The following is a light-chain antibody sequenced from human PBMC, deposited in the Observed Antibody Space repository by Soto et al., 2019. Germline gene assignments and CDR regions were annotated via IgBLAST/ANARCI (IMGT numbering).Light chain of an antibody. Sequence: QTVVTQEPSFSVSPGGTVTLTCGLSSGSVSTSYYPSWYQQTPGQAPRTLIYSTSTRSSGVTDRFSGSILGNKAALTITGAQADDESDYYCVLYMGSGISVFGGGTKLTVL. J-gene: IGLJ3*02. CDR1: SGSVSTSYY. V-gene: IGLV8-61*01. CDR3: VLYMGSGISV. CDR2: STS.